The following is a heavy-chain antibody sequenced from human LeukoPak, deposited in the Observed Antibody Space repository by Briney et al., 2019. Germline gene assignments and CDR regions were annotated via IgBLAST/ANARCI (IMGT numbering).Heavy chain of an antibody. CDR3: ASEWGRQRGYSGYDASFDP. V-gene: IGHV1-69*04. CDR1: GCTFGSYA. CDR2: IIPILGIA. J-gene: IGHJ5*02. Sequence: SVTVSCTASGCTFGSYAISWVRQAPGQGLEWMGKIIPILGIANYGQKFQGRVTITADKSTGTAYMELSSLRSEDTAVYYCASEWGRQRGYSGYDASFDPWGKGTLVTASS. D-gene: IGHD5-12*01.